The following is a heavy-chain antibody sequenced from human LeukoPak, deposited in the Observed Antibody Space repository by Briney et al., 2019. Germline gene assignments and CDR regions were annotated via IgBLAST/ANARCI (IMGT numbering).Heavy chain of an antibody. CDR2: INHSGST. V-gene: IGHV4-34*01. Sequence: SETLSLTCAVYGGSFSGYYWSWIRQPPGKGLEWIGEINHSGSTNYNPSLKSRVTISVDTSKNQFSLKLSSVTAADTAVYYCARLGRAEGYGPRSVLPVAVAGTGSGYFGYWGQGTLVTVSS. D-gene: IGHD6-19*01. CDR1: GGSFSGYY. CDR3: ARLGRAEGYGPRSVLPVAVAGTGSGYFGY. J-gene: IGHJ4*02.